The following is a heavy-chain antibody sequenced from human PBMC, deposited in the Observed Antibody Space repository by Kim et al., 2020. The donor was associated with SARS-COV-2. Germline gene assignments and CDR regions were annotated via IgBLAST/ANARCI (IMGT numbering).Heavy chain of an antibody. Sequence: SETLSLTCAVYGGSFSGYYWSWIRQPPGKGLEWIGEINHSGSTNYNPSLKSRVTISVDTSKNQFSLKLSSVTAADTAVYYCARVGNSHDYKGAFDYWGQGTLVTVSS. CDR2: INHSGST. CDR1: GGSFSGYY. V-gene: IGHV4-34*01. D-gene: IGHD4-4*01. CDR3: ARVGNSHDYKGAFDY. J-gene: IGHJ4*02.